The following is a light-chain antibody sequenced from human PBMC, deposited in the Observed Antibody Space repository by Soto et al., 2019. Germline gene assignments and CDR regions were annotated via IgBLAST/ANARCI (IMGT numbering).Light chain of an antibody. Sequence: EIVLTQSPGTLSLSPGERATLSSRASESVSSSHLAWYQQKPGQAPRLLMYGTSYRATGIPDRFSGSGSGTDFTLTISRLEPEDFAVYSCQQYGSSPYTFGQGTKLEI. CDR2: GTS. J-gene: IGKJ2*01. CDR3: QQYGSSPYT. V-gene: IGKV3-20*01. CDR1: ESVSSSH.